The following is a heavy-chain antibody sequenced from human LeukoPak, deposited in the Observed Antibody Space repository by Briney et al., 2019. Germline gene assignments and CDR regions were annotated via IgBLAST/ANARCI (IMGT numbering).Heavy chain of an antibody. D-gene: IGHD2-2*01. CDR2: ISHDGSNK. CDR3: ARAPITSPFYFDY. V-gene: IGHV3-30*03. Sequence: GRSLRLSCAASGFTFSRYGMHWVRQAPGKGLQWVAVISHDGSNKYYADSVKGRFTISRDNSKNTLYLQMDSLRAEDTALYYCARAPITSPFYFDYWGQGTLVTVSS. CDR1: GFTFSRYG. J-gene: IGHJ4*02.